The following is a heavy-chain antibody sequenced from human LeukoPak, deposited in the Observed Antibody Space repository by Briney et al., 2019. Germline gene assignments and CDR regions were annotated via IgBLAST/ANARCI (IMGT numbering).Heavy chain of an antibody. D-gene: IGHD6-13*01. Sequence: ASVKVSCKASGYTFTGYYKHWVRQAPGQGLEWMGWINPNSGGTNYAQKFQGRVTMTRDTSISTAYMELSRLRSDDTAVYYCARADLEQQLAFDIWGQGTMVTVSS. CDR3: ARADLEQQLAFDI. CDR2: INPNSGGT. V-gene: IGHV1-2*02. CDR1: GYTFTGYY. J-gene: IGHJ3*02.